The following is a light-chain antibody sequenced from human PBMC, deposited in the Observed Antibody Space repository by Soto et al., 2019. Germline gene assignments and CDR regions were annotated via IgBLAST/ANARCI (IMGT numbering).Light chain of an antibody. CDR2: DSS. V-gene: IGKV3-20*01. CDR1: ETVAGSY. CDR3: QQYGDSPWT. J-gene: IGKJ1*01. Sequence: EIVLTQSPGTLSLTQGERATLSCRASETVAGSYLAWYQQKPGQAPRLLISDSSNRATGVPVRFSGSGSGTVFTLTIGSLEPEDSAVYYCQQYGDSPWTFGQGTKV.